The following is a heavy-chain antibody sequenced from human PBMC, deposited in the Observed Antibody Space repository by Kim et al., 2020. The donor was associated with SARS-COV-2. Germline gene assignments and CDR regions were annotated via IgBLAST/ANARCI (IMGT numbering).Heavy chain of an antibody. CDR1: GGSFSGYY. Sequence: SETLSLTCAVYGGSFSGYYWSWIRQPPGKGLEWIGEINHSGSTNYNPSLKSRVTISVDTSKNKFSLKLSSVTAADTAVYYCARVDYYGMDVWGQGTTVTVSS. V-gene: IGHV4-34*01. CDR3: ARVDYYGMDV. CDR2: INHSGST. J-gene: IGHJ6*02.